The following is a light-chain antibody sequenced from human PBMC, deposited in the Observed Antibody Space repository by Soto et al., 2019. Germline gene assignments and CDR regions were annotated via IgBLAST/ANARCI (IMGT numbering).Light chain of an antibody. J-gene: IGKJ1*01. CDR2: GAS. V-gene: IGKV3-15*01. Sequence: EVVMTQSPATLSVSPGERATLSCRASQSVSGNLAWYQQKPGQAPRLLIYGASTRATGIPARFSGSGSGTEFTLTISSLQSEDFAIYFCQQYNNWPPWTFGQGTKVEIK. CDR3: QQYNNWPPWT. CDR1: QSVSGN.